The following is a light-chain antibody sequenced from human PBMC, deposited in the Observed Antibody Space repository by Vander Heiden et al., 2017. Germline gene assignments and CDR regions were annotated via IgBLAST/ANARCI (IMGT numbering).Light chain of an antibody. CDR3: QSADSSGWV. CDR1: ALPKQY. CDR2: KDS. V-gene: IGLV3-25*03. Sequence: SYELTQPPSVSVSPGQTARITCSGDALPKQYAYWYQQKPGQAPVLVIYKDSERPSGIPERFSGSSSGTTATLTISGVQAEDEADYYCQSADSSGWVFGGGTKLTVL. J-gene: IGLJ3*02.